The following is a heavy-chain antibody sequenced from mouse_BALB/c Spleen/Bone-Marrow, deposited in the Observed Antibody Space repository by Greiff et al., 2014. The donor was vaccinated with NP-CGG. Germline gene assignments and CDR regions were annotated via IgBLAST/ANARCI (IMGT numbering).Heavy chain of an antibody. Sequence: EVKLMESGAELVKPGASVKLSCTASGFNIKDTYMHWVKQRPEQGLEWIGRIDPANGNTKYDPKFQGKATITADTSSNPAYLQLSSLTSEDTAVYYCARYYYGSSYFDYWGQGTTLTVSS. CDR2: IDPANGNT. J-gene: IGHJ2*01. V-gene: IGHV14-3*02. D-gene: IGHD1-1*01. CDR3: ARYYYGSSYFDY. CDR1: GFNIKDTY.